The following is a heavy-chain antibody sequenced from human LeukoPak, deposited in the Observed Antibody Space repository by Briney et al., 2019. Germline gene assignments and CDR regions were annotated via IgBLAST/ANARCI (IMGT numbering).Heavy chain of an antibody. CDR3: ARIGSTSFDY. CDR1: GGSMSSYY. CDR2: IYTSGST. J-gene: IGHJ4*02. Sequence: SETLSLTCTVSGGSMSSYYWSWIRQPAGKGLEWIGRIYTSGSTNYNPSLKSRVTISVDKSKNQFSLKLSSVTAADTAVYYCARIGSTSFDYWGQGTLVTVSS. D-gene: IGHD2-2*01. V-gene: IGHV4-4*07.